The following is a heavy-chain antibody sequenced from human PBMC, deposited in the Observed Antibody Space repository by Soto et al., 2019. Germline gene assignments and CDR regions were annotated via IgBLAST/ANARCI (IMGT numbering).Heavy chain of an antibody. CDR3: AKARDIVVVPAAMCFDY. Sequence: HPGGSLRLSCAASGFTFSSYAMSWVRQAPGKGLEWVSAISGSGGSTYYADSVKGRFTISRDNSKNTLYLQMNSLRAEDTAVYYFAKARDIVVVPAAMCFDYWGQGTLVTVSS. V-gene: IGHV3-23*01. CDR2: ISGSGGST. CDR1: GFTFSSYA. J-gene: IGHJ4*02. D-gene: IGHD2-2*01.